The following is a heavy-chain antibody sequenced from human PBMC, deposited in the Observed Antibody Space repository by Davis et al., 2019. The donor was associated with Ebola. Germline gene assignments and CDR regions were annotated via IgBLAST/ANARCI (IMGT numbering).Heavy chain of an antibody. D-gene: IGHD2-2*01. CDR2: IYYNGNT. V-gene: IGHV4-31*03. CDR1: GGSINRGDYY. CDR3: ASKRSYCSSTSCYFDS. Sequence: SETLSLTCNVSGGSINRGDYYWSWIRQRPGKGLEWIGYIYYNGNTYYNPSLKSRLAISLDTSKNQFSLKLTSVTAADTAVYYCASKRSYCSSTSCYFDSWGQGTLVTVSS. J-gene: IGHJ4*02.